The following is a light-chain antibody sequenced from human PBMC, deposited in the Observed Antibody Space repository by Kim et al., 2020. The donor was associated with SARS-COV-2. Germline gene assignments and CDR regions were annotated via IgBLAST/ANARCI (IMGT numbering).Light chain of an antibody. V-gene: IGLV1-44*01. CDR3: ATWSNRLNVWV. Sequence: QSVLTQQHSASGAAGQRVTISCSGSTSDIGSSSVMWFQQLPGTAPKLLISYDNQRPAGVPDRFSGSKTGTTASLAISGLQSADEADYHCATWSNRLNVWVFGGGTKLTVL. CDR1: TSDIGSSS. CDR2: YDN. J-gene: IGLJ3*02.